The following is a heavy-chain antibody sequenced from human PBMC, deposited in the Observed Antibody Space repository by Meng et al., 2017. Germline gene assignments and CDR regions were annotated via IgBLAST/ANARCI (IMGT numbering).Heavy chain of an antibody. J-gene: IGHJ1*01. D-gene: IGHD6-13*01. CDR3: ARAAYSSSWHPYFQH. Sequence: GGSLRLSCAASGFTFSSYGMHWVRQAPGKGLEWVAVIWYDGSNKYYADSVKGRFTISRDNSKNTLYLQMNSLRAEDTAVYYCARAAYSSSWHPYFQHWGQGTLVTVSS. V-gene: IGHV3-33*01. CDR2: IWYDGSNK. CDR1: GFTFSSYG.